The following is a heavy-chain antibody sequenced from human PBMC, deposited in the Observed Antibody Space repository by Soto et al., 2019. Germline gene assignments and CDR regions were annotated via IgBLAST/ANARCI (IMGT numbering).Heavy chain of an antibody. CDR3: TRDSYQMVSASYFYFGMDL. CDR2: INTDGTYI. V-gene: IGHV3-74*01. J-gene: IGHJ6*02. Sequence: PXVSLSLSCAASGFTFSSYCMHWVRQAPGKGLEWISRINTDGTYIHYADSVKGRFTISRDNAQNTLYLQMHSLRVEDTAVYYCTRDSYQMVSASYFYFGMDLWGQGTTVTVSS. CDR1: GFTFSSYC. D-gene: IGHD2-2*01.